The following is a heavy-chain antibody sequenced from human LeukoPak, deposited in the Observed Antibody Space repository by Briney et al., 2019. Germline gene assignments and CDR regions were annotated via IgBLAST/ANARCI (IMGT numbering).Heavy chain of an antibody. Sequence: GGSLRLSCAASGFPFSNAWMSWVRQAPGKGLEWVSGISWNSGSIGYADSVKGRFTISRDNAKNSLYLQMNSLRAEDTALYYCAKDLSIAMVAVDAFDIWGQGTMVTVSS. J-gene: IGHJ3*02. V-gene: IGHV3-9*01. CDR1: GFPFSNAW. D-gene: IGHD5-18*01. CDR3: AKDLSIAMVAVDAFDI. CDR2: ISWNSGSI.